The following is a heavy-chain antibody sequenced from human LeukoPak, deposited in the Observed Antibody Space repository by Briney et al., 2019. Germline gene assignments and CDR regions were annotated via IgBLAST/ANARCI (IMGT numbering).Heavy chain of an antibody. CDR1: GASITSYD. J-gene: IGHJ6*02. Sequence: PSETLSLTCTVSGASITSYDWSWVRPPAGKGPEWIGLIYSSGNTDYNPSLKSRVTMSVDTSKNDFSVKLSSVTAADTAVYYCARVIDVVVGYYYYAMDVWGQGTTVTVSS. V-gene: IGHV4-4*07. CDR3: ARVIDVVVGYYYYAMDV. D-gene: IGHD2-15*01. CDR2: IYSSGNT.